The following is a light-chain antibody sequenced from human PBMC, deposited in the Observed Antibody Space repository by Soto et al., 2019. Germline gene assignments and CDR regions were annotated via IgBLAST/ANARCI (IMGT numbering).Light chain of an antibody. V-gene: IGKV3-20*01. Sequence: EVVMTQSPATLSVSPGEGVTLSCRANQGIGDTLAWYQQKPGQAPRLLIYGASSRATGIPDRFSGSGSGTDFTLTISRLEPEDFAVYYCQQYGSSPGTFGQGTKVDIK. CDR2: GAS. J-gene: IGKJ1*01. CDR1: QGIGDT. CDR3: QQYGSSPGT.